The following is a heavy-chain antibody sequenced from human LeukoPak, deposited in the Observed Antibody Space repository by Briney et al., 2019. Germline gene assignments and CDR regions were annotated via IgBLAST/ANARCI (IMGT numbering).Heavy chain of an antibody. CDR1: GFTFSSYA. CDR2: ISGSGGST. CDR3: AKVRHYYDSTGYYYDY. Sequence: GGSLRLSCAASGFTFSSYAMSWVRQAPGKGLEWVSAISGSGGSTYYADSVKGRFTISRDNSKNTLYLQMNSLRAEDTALYYCAKVRHYYDSTGYYYDYWGQGTLVTVSS. D-gene: IGHD3-22*01. J-gene: IGHJ4*02. V-gene: IGHV3-23*01.